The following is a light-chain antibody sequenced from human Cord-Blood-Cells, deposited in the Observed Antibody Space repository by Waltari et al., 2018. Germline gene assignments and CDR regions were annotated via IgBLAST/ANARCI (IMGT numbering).Light chain of an antibody. Sequence: DIQMTQSPSTLSASVGDRVTITCRASQGISSWLAWYQQKPGKAPKLLIYKASSLESGVPSRFSGSGSGTDFTLTISRLEPEDFAVYYCQQYGSSPRITFGQGTRLEIK. CDR2: KAS. CDR3: QQYGSSPRIT. J-gene: IGKJ5*01. V-gene: IGKV1-5*03. CDR1: QGISSW.